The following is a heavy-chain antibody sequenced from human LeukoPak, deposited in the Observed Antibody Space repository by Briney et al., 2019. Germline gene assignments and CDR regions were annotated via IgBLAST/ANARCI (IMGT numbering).Heavy chain of an antibody. CDR2: ISGSSSTI. V-gene: IGHV3-48*01. CDR1: GFTFSSYS. J-gene: IGHJ6*03. D-gene: IGHD6-19*01. Sequence: PGGSLRLSCAASGFTFSSYSMNWARQAPGKGLEWVSYISGSSSTIYYADSVKGRFTISRDNAKSALYLQMNSLRAEDTAVYYCARDGVAEEPSSYSYYYYMDVWGKGTTVTVSS. CDR3: ARDGVAEEPSSYSYYYYMDV.